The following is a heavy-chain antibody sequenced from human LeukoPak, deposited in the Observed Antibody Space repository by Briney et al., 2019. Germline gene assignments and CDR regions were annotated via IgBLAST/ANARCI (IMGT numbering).Heavy chain of an antibody. Sequence: SETLSLTCTVSGYSISSGYYWAWIRQPPGKGLEWIGSIYHSGSTYYNPSLKSRVTISVDTSKNQFSLKLSSVTAPDTAVYYCARGIAAPSAEEHWFDPWGQGTLVTVSS. CDR2: IYHSGST. D-gene: IGHD6-25*01. J-gene: IGHJ5*02. CDR1: GYSISSGYY. V-gene: IGHV4-38-2*02. CDR3: ARGIAAPSAEEHWFDP.